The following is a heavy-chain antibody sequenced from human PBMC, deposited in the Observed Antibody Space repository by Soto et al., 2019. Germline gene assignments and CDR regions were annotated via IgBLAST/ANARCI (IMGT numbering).Heavy chain of an antibody. CDR1: GFSFVNYA. J-gene: IGHJ4*02. CDR2: LSGSGTST. CDR3: AKATTNGGWFNPFDS. D-gene: IGHD6-19*01. Sequence: GGSLRLSCAASGFSFVNYAMNWVRQAPGKGLEWVSGLSGSGTSTYYADSVKGRFTISRDNSRDTLFLQMDSLTADDTAVYYCAKATTNGGWFNPFDSWGQGALVTVSS. V-gene: IGHV3-23*01.